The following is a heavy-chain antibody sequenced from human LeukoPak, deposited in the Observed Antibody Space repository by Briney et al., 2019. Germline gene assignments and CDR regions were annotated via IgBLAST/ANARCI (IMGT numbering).Heavy chain of an antibody. CDR3: ARVKGWNSSGWYGFDY. V-gene: IGHV4-4*02. J-gene: IGHJ4*02. CDR1: GGSISSSNW. CDR2: IYHSGST. Sequence: SETLSLTCAVSGGSISSSNWWSWVRQPPGKGLEWIGEIYHSGSTNYNPSLKSRVTISVDKSKNQFSLKVSSVTAADTAVYYCARVKGWNSSGWYGFDYWGQGTLVTVSS. D-gene: IGHD6-19*01.